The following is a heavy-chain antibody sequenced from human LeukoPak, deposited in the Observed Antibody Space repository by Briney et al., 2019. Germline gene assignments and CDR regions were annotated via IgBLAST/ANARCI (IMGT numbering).Heavy chain of an antibody. V-gene: IGHV1-18*01. CDR3: ARDRGSYFDY. J-gene: IGHJ4*02. D-gene: IGHD1-26*01. Sequence: EASVKVSCKASGYIFVSYGISWVRQAPGQGLEWMGWISAYNGNTICAQKLQGRVTMTTNTSTSTAYMEVRSLRSDDTAVYYCARDRGSYFDYWGQGTLATVSS. CDR2: ISAYNGNT. CDR1: GYIFVSYG.